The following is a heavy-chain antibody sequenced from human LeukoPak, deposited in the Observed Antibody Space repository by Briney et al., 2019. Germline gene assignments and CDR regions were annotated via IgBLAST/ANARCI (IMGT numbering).Heavy chain of an antibody. CDR1: GGSISSYY. J-gene: IGHJ4*02. CDR2: IYYSGST. V-gene: IGHV4-59*01. Sequence: SETLSLTCTVSGGSISSYYWSWIRQPPGKGLEWIGYIYYSGSTNYNPSLKSRVTISVDTSKNQFSLKLSSVTAADTAVYYCARIAAADYYFDYWAQGTLVTVSS. D-gene: IGHD6-13*01. CDR3: ARIAAADYYFDY.